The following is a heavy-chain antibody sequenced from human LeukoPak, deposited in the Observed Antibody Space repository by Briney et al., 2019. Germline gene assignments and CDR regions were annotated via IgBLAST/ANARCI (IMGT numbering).Heavy chain of an antibody. Sequence: GGSLRLSCAASGFTFSTYSMNWVRQAPGKGLEWVSYISSSTSTIYYADSVKGRFTISRDNAKNSLYLQMNSLRAEDTAVYYCARDGGGAFDYWGQGTLVTVSS. CDR2: ISSSTSTI. D-gene: IGHD3-16*01. J-gene: IGHJ4*02. CDR1: GFTFSTYS. V-gene: IGHV3-48*01. CDR3: ARDGGGAFDY.